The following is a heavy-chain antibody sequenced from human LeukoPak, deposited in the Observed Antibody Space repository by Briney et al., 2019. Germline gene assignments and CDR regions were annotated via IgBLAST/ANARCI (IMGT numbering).Heavy chain of an antibody. Sequence: GGSLRLXCAASGFTFKNYEMNWDRQAPGKGLEWVSYISSSGSPIYYADSVKGRFTISRDNAKNSLYLQMNSLRAEDTAVYYCARGPSVGSGWSPDYWGQGTLVTVSS. CDR3: ARGPSVGSGWSPDY. J-gene: IGHJ4*02. D-gene: IGHD6-19*01. V-gene: IGHV3-48*03. CDR2: ISSSGSPI. CDR1: GFTFKNYE.